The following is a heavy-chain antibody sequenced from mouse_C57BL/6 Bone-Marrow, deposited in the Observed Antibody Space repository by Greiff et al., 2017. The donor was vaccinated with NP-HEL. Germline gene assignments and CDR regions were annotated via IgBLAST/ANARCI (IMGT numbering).Heavy chain of an antibody. Sequence: QVQLQQPGAELVKPGASVKLSCKASGYTFTSYWMHWVKQRPGQGLEWIGMIHPNSGSTNYNEKFKSKATLTVDKSSSTAYMQLSSLTSEDSAVYYCARPDYGSSLYCDYWGQGTTLTVSS. D-gene: IGHD1-1*01. CDR2: IHPNSGST. J-gene: IGHJ2*01. V-gene: IGHV1-64*01. CDR1: GYTFTSYW. CDR3: ARPDYGSSLYCDY.